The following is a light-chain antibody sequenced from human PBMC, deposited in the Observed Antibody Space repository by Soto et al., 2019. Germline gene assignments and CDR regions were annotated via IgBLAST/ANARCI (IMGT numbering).Light chain of an antibody. CDR2: DAS. Sequence: EIVLTQSPDTLSLSPGERATLSCRASQSVGRNFTAWHQQKPGQSPRFVMYDASTMATDIPDSLSGSGSGTDFTLTISRLEPEDSAVYYCHQYADSPRTFGQGTKVEIK. CDR3: HQYADSPRT. V-gene: IGKV3-20*01. J-gene: IGKJ1*01. CDR1: QSVGRNF.